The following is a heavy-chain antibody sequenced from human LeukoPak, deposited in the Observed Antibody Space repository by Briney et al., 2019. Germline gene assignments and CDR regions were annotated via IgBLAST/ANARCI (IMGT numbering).Heavy chain of an antibody. Sequence: GASVKVSCKVSRYTLTELSMHWVRQAPGKGLEWMGGFDPEDGETIYAQKFQGRVTMTEDTSTDTAYMELSSLRSEDTAVYYCATPYGIVGADDAFDIWGQGTMVTVSS. D-gene: IGHD1-26*01. CDR3: ATPYGIVGADDAFDI. CDR2: FDPEDGET. CDR1: RYTLTELS. V-gene: IGHV1-24*01. J-gene: IGHJ3*02.